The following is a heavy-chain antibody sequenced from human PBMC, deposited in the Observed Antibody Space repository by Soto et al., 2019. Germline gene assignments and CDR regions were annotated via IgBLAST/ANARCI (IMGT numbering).Heavy chain of an antibody. J-gene: IGHJ3*02. CDR3: ARVFPHYYDSSGYYQPDDAFDI. CDR1: GYTFTGYY. Sequence: AASVKVSCKASGYTFTGYYMHWVRQAPGQGLEWMGWINPNSGGTNYAQKFQGRVTMTRDTSISTAYMELSRLRSDDTAVYYCARVFPHYYDSSGYYQPDDAFDIWGQGTMVTVSS. V-gene: IGHV1-2*02. CDR2: INPNSGGT. D-gene: IGHD3-22*01.